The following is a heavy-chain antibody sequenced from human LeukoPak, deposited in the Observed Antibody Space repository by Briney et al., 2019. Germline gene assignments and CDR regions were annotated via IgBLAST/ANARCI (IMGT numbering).Heavy chain of an antibody. CDR1: GLTLSNYW. CDR2: MNNDGSGK. Sequence: GGSLRLSCAASGLTLSNYWMNWVRQAPGKGLEWVARMNNDGSGKNYADSVRGRFTISRDNSKITLYLQMNSLLVEDTAVYFCAREIILSREWYFDLFGPGTLCSVSS. V-gene: IGHV3-74*01. D-gene: IGHD3-9*01. CDR3: AREIILSREWYFDL. J-gene: IGHJ2*01.